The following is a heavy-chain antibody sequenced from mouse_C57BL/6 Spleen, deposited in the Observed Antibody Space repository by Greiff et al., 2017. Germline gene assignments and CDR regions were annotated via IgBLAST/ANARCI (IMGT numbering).Heavy chain of an antibody. J-gene: IGHJ3*01. CDR1: GYSFTGYY. CDR2: INPSTGGT. Sequence: VQLQQSGPELVKPGASVTISCKASGYSFTGYYMNWVKQSPEKSLEWIGEINPSTGGTTYNQKFKAKATLTVDKSSSTAYMQLKSLTSEDSAVYYCARSFFAYWGQGTLVTVSA. CDR3: ARSFFAY. V-gene: IGHV1-42*01.